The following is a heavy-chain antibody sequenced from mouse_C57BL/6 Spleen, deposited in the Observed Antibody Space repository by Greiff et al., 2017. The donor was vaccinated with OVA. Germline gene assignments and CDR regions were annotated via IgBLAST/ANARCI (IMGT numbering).Heavy chain of an antibody. J-gene: IGHJ1*03. CDR3: ARDDYDGRYFDV. D-gene: IGHD2-4*01. V-gene: IGHV1-53*01. CDR1: GYTFTSYW. Sequence: QVQLKQPGTELVKPGASVKLSCKASGYTFTSYWMHWVKQRPGQGLEWIGNINPSNGGTNYNEKFKSKATLTVDKSSSTAYMQLSSLTSEDSAVYYCARDDYDGRYFDVGGTGTTVTVSS. CDR2: INPSNGGT.